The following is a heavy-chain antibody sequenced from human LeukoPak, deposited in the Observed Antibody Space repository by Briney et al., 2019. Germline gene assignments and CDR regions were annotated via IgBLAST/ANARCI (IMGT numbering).Heavy chain of an antibody. CDR2: IGAGGTFT. V-gene: IGHV3-23*01. D-gene: IGHD4-11*01. J-gene: IGHJ4*02. Sequence: GGSLRLSCTASGFTFSSYAMNWVRQAPGKGLEWVSGIGAGGTFTYYADSVKGRFTISRDNSRNTLYLQMNSLRADDTAVYYCAKDLDYTTYGYYSDYWGQGTLVTVSS. CDR3: AKDLDYTTYGYYSDY. CDR1: GFTFSSYA.